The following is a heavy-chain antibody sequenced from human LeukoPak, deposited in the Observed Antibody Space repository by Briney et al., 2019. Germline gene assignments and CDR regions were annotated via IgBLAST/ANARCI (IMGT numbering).Heavy chain of an antibody. CDR1: GGSISSYY. CDR3: AAYSSGWWGPTGDY. J-gene: IGHJ4*02. V-gene: IGHV4-59*04. D-gene: IGHD6-19*01. Sequence: SETLSLTCTVSGGSISSYYWSWIRQPPGKGLEWIGYIYYSGSTYYNPSLKSRVTISVDTSKNQFSLKLSSVTAADTAVYYCAAYSSGWWGPTGDYWGQGTLVTVSS. CDR2: IYYSGST.